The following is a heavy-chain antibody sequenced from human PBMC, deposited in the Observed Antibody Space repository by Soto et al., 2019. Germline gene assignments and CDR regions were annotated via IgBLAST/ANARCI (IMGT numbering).Heavy chain of an antibody. J-gene: IGHJ5*02. CDR1: GFSVSSESYF. D-gene: IGHD2-2*01. Sequence: SDTLSLTCTFSGFSVSSESYFWSWIRQPPGKGLEWIGYIHHNGSTNYNPSLKSRVTISVDTSKNQFSLELSSLRSEDTAVYYCAAGAYQLDSSPSKSKFDPWGQGTLVTVSS. V-gene: IGHV4-61*01. CDR3: AAGAYQLDSSPSKSKFDP. CDR2: IHHNGST.